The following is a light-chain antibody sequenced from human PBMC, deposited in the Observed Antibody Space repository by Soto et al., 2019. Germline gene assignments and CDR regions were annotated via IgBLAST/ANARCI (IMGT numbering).Light chain of an antibody. CDR2: EVS. CDR3: CSYAGSSTLV. Sequence: QSALTQPASVSGSPGQSITISCTGTSSDVGSYNLVSWYQQHPGKAPKPMIYEVSKRPSGVSNRFSGSKSGNTASLTISVLQAEDEADYYFCSYAGSSTLVFGGGTKLTVL. CDR1: SSDVGSYNL. V-gene: IGLV2-23*02. J-gene: IGLJ2*01.